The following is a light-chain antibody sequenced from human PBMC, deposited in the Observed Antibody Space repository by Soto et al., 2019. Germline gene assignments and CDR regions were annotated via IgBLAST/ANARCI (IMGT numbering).Light chain of an antibody. CDR3: QQSYRYPIT. CDR1: QSISTY. V-gene: IGKV1-39*01. J-gene: IGKJ5*01. CDR2: DAS. Sequence: DIQMTQSPSSLSASVGNRVTITCRASQSISTYLEWYQKKPGKAPNLLIYDASRLQSGVPSRFSGSGGGTDFTLSTSSVQPEDFATYFCQQSYRYPITFGQGTRLEIK.